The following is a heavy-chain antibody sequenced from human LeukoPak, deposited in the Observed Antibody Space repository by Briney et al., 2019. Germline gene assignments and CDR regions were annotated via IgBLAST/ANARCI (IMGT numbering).Heavy chain of an antibody. D-gene: IGHD1-7*01. Sequence: PGGSLRLSCAASQFTFEDYAMHWVRQVPGKGLEWVSGITRNSGIIAYADSVKGRFTISRDNANKSLYLHMNSLRPEDTAFYYCAKDTLGTTSDAFDIWGQGAMVIVSS. CDR2: ITRNSGII. CDR1: QFTFEDYA. V-gene: IGHV3-9*01. J-gene: IGHJ3*02. CDR3: AKDTLGTTSDAFDI.